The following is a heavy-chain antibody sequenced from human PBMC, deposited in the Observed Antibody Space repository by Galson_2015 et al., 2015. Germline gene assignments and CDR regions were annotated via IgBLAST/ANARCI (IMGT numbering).Heavy chain of an antibody. CDR2: IWYDGSNK. D-gene: IGHD6-19*01. CDR3: ARDKGIAVAGTSSRRPDAFDI. V-gene: IGHV3-33*01. Sequence: SLRLSCAASGFTFSSYGMHWVRQAPGKGLEWVAVIWYDGSNKYYADSVKGRFTISRDNSKNTLYLQMNSLRAEDTAVYYCARDKGIAVAGTSSRRPDAFDIWGQGTMVTVSS. J-gene: IGHJ3*02. CDR1: GFTFSSYG.